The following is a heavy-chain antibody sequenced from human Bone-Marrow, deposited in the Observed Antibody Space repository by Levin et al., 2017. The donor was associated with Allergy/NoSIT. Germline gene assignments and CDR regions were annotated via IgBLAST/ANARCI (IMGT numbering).Heavy chain of an antibody. D-gene: IGHD5-18*01. V-gene: IGHV3-30*09. J-gene: IGHJ4*02. Sequence: GGSLRLSCAGSGFTFSSYTMVWVRQAPGKGLEWVPVISHDGSDKYYAAFVKGRFAISRDNSKNTMYLQMNSLRAEDTAMYYCVRDGAVDTAFHNWGQRALVTVSS. CDR1: GFTFSSYT. CDR3: VRDGAVDTAFHN. CDR2: ISHDGSDK.